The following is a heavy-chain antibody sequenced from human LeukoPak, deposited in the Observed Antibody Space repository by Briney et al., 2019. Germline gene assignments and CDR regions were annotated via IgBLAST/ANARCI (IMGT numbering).Heavy chain of an antibody. V-gene: IGHV3-7*01. J-gene: IGHJ4*02. CDR3: ARWRGRQSEFDY. Sequence: GGSLRLSCEDPGFTFSSYWMSWVRQAPGKGLEWVAHIKEDESDEYYVDSVRGRFTASRDNAKNSVNLQMNSLRVEDTAVYYCARWRGRQSEFDYWGQGTLVTVSS. CDR2: IKEDESDE. D-gene: IGHD1-1*01. CDR1: GFTFSSYW.